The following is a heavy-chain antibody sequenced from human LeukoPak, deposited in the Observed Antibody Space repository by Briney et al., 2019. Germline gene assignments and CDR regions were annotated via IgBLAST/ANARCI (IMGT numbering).Heavy chain of an antibody. J-gene: IGHJ4*02. Sequence: ETLSLTCTVSGGPISSSSYYWGWIRQPPGKGLEWVASIKRDGSEKYYVDSVKGRFTISKDNAKNSLYLQMNSLRAEDTAVYYCAKIHCSGGSCHPPSDFDYWGQGTLVTVSS. CDR1: GGPISSSSYY. CDR2: IKRDGSEK. CDR3: AKIHCSGGSCHPPSDFDY. D-gene: IGHD2-15*01. V-gene: IGHV3-7*01.